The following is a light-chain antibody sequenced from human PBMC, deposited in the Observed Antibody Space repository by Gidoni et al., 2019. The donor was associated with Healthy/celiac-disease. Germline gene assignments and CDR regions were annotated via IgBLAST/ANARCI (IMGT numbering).Light chain of an antibody. CDR3: QQSYSTPLT. CDR1: QSISSY. CDR2: AAS. Sequence: IQLTKPPSSLSASVGDRVTITCRASQSISSYLNWYQQKPGKAPKLLIYAASSLQSGVPSRFSGSGSGTDFTLTISSLQPEDFATYYCQQSYSTPLTFGRGTKVEIK. V-gene: IGKV1-39*01. J-gene: IGKJ4*02.